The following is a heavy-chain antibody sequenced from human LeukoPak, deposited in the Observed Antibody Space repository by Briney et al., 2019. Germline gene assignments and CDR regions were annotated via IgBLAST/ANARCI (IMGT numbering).Heavy chain of an antibody. CDR1: GYTFTSYD. V-gene: IGHV1-8*01. J-gene: IGHJ5*02. CDR2: MNPNSGNT. CDR3: ATRRHPIHSEMYYDFWSGYYTGRWGRFPYWFDP. Sequence: GASVKVSCKASGYTFTSYDINWVRPATGQGLEWMGWMNPNSGNTGYAQKFQGRVTMTRNTSISTAYMELSSLRSEDTAVYYCATRRHPIHSEMYYDFWSGYYTGRWGRFPYWFDPWGQGTLVTVSS. D-gene: IGHD3-3*01.